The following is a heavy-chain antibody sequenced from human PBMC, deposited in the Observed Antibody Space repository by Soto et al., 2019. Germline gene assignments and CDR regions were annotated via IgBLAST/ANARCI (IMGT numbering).Heavy chain of an antibody. CDR3: AHRVLRTVFGLVTTTAIYFDF. CDR2: IYWDDDK. V-gene: IGHV2-5*02. J-gene: IGHJ4*02. Sequence: QITLNESGPTVVRPTETLTLTCRFSGFSLTTIGVGVGWIRQSPGKAPEWLALIYWDDDKRYSASLKSRLTIHKDTSKNQVVLTVSALDSTDTATYYCAHRVLRTVFGLVTTTAIYFDFWGQGTPVAVSS. D-gene: IGHD3-3*01. CDR1: GFSLTTIGVG.